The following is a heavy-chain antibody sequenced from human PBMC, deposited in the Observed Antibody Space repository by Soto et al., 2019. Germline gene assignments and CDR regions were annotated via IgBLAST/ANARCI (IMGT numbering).Heavy chain of an antibody. CDR3: ASQSDGGGH. CDR2: ISNDVSNK. Sequence: GGSLRLSCAASGFTFSSYAMHWVRHSPGKGLEWVAVISNDVSNKYYADSVKGRFTISRDNAKNSLYLQTNSLRDEDTAVYYCASQSDGGGHWGQGPLVLVSS. V-gene: IGHV3-30-3*01. J-gene: IGHJ1*01. D-gene: IGHD2-21*02. CDR1: GFTFSSYA.